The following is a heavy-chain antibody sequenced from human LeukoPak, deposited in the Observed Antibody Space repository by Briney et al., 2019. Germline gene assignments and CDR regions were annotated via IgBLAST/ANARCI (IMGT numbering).Heavy chain of an antibody. D-gene: IGHD5-18*01. CDR1: GFTFSSYS. CDR3: ARSGEWSYGSGSDY. Sequence: GGYLRLSCAASGFTFSSYSMNWVRQAPGKGLEWVLSISSSSSYIYYADSVKGRFTVSRSNPKHSLYLQMNSLRAEDTAVYYCARSGEWSYGSGSDYWGQGTLVTVSS. V-gene: IGHV3-21*01. J-gene: IGHJ4*02. CDR2: ISSSSSYI.